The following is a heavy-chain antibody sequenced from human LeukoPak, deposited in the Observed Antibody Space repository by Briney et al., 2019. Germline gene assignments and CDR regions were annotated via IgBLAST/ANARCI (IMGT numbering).Heavy chain of an antibody. CDR1: GFTFDDYA. J-gene: IGHJ4*02. V-gene: IGHV3-9*03. CDR3: AKDNSDWGFDN. Sequence: SLRLSCAASGFTFDDYAMHWVRQAPGKGLEWVSGISWNSGSIGYADSVKGRFTISRDNAKNSLYLQMNSLRAEDMALYYCAKDNSDWGFDNWGQGTLVTVSS. CDR2: ISWNSGSI. D-gene: IGHD3/OR15-3a*01.